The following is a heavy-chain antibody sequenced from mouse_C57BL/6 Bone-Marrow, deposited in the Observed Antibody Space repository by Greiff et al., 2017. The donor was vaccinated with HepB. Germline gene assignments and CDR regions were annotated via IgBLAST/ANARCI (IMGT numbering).Heavy chain of an antibody. CDR2: INPSSGYT. D-gene: IGHD2-3*01. CDR3: ARRGWLLLWYFDV. Sequence: VQVVESGAELARPGASVKMSCKASGYTFTSYTMHWVKQRPGQGLEWIGYINPSSGYTKYNQKFKDKATLTADKSSSTAYMQLSSLTSEDSAVYYCARRGWLLLWYFDVWGTGTTVTVSS. J-gene: IGHJ1*03. V-gene: IGHV1-4*01. CDR1: GYTFTSYT.